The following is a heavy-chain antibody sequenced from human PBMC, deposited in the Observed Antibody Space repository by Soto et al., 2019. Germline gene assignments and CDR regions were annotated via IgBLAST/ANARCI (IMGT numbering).Heavy chain of an antibody. V-gene: IGHV4-4*07. CDR2: MQPTGNT. J-gene: IGHJ5*02. CDR1: GASIRSYH. Sequence: QVQLQESGPGLVKPSETLSLTCAVSGASIRSYHWSWIRQPAGKGLEWIGRMQPTGNTNYNPSLKRRVTMSVATSKNQISLKMTSVTAADTAVYFCAKDVSSRRWFDPWGQGILVIVSS. D-gene: IGHD3-16*01. CDR3: AKDVSSRRWFDP.